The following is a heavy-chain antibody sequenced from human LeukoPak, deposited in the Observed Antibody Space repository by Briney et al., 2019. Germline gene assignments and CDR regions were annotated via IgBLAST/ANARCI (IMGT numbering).Heavy chain of an antibody. CDR2: IYHNGIT. V-gene: IGHV4-38-2*01. D-gene: IGHD1-26*01. CDR3: ARKVGAAGAIDY. CDR1: GYSISSGYY. Sequence: AETLSLTCAVSGYSISSGYYWGWIRQPPGKGLEWIGNIYHNGITYCNPSLKSRVSISVDTSKTQLSLKLSSVTAADTAVYYCARKVGAAGAIDYWGQGTLVTVSS. J-gene: IGHJ4*02.